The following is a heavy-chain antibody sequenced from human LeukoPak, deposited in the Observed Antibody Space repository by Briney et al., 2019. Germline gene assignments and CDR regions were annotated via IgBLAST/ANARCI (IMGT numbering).Heavy chain of an antibody. Sequence: PGRSLRLSCAASGFTFSKFGMHWVRQAPGKGLDWVALISDDGRNKYYADSVKGRFTISRDNSKNTLYLQMSSLRAEDAAVYYCASRSMASDYWGQGTLVTVSS. CDR3: ASRSMASDY. CDR2: ISDDGRNK. D-gene: IGHD2/OR15-2a*01. CDR1: GFTFSKFG. V-gene: IGHV3-30*03. J-gene: IGHJ4*02.